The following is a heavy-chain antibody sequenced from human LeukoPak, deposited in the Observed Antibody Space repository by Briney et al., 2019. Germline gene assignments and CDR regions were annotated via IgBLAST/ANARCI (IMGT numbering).Heavy chain of an antibody. V-gene: IGHV1-18*01. Sequence: ASVKVSCKASGYTFTSYGISWVRQAPGQGLEWMGWISAYNGDTNYAQKLQGRVTMTTDTSTSTAYMELRSLRSDDTAVYYCARGLQENLAWLQAFSAFDIWGQGTMVTVSS. D-gene: IGHD6-19*01. CDR2: ISAYNGDT. CDR1: GYTFTSYG. J-gene: IGHJ3*02. CDR3: ARGLQENLAWLQAFSAFDI.